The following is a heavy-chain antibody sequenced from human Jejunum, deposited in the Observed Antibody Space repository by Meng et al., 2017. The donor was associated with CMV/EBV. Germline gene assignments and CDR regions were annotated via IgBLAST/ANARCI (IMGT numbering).Heavy chain of an antibody. D-gene: IGHD5-12*01. J-gene: IGHJ4*02. CDR3: ARVGGGYANYYFDF. CDR2: MNSDGSST. CDR1: GVTVRRYW. V-gene: IGHV3-74*01. Sequence: GVTVRRYWMHWVRQVPGKGLVWVSRMNSDGSSTSYADSVKGRFTISRDNAKNTLYLQMDSLRAEDTAVYYCARVGGGYANYYFDFWGQGTRVTVSS.